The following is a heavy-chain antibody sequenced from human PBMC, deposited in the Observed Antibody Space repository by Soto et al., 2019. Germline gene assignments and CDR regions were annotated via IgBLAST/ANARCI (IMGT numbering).Heavy chain of an antibody. CDR1: GFTFSSYA. V-gene: IGHV3-23*01. D-gene: IGHD6-19*01. Sequence: GGSLRLSCAASGFTFSSYAMSWVRQAPGKGLEWVSAISGSGGSTYYADSVKGRFTISRDNSKNTLYLQMNSLRAEDTAVYYCAKNNPPYRSGWYLVDYWGQGTLVTVSS. J-gene: IGHJ4*02. CDR2: ISGSGGST. CDR3: AKNNPPYRSGWYLVDY.